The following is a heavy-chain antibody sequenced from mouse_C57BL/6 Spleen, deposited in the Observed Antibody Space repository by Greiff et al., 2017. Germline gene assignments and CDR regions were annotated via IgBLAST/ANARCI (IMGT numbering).Heavy chain of an antibody. Sequence: QVQLKQSGAELMKPGASVKLSCKATGYTFTGYWIEWVKQRPGHGLEWIGEILPGSGSPNYNEKVKGKATFTADTSSNTASMQLSSLTTEDSAIYYCAIYDYVLYAMDYWGQGTSVTVAS. J-gene: IGHJ4*01. D-gene: IGHD2-4*01. CDR3: AIYDYVLYAMDY. V-gene: IGHV1-9*01. CDR1: GYTFTGYW. CDR2: ILPGSGSP.